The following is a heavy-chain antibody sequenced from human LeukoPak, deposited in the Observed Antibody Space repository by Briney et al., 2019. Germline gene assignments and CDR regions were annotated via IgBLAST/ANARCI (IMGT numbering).Heavy chain of an antibody. CDR2: ISSSSSYI. V-gene: IGHV3-21*01. CDR1: GFTFSSYS. CDR3: ARTGDNWNYAEDY. D-gene: IGHD1-7*01. Sequence: GGSLRLSCAASGFTFSSYSMNWVRQAPGKGLEWVSSISSSSSYIYYADSVKGRFTISRDNAKNSLYLQMNSLRAEDTAVYYCARTGDNWNYAEDYWGQGTLVTVSS. J-gene: IGHJ4*02.